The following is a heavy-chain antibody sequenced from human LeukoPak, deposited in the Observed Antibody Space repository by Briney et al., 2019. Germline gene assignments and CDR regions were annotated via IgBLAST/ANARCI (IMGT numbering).Heavy chain of an antibody. J-gene: IGHJ4*01. Sequence: GGSLRLACAASGFTFNIYEFNWVRQAPGKGLEWVASIKYDAGEKSYVDSVKGRFTISRDNAKNSLYLQMSSLRPEDTAVYYCARDATAAVIYFDLWGQGTLVTVSS. V-gene: IGHV3-7*01. CDR3: ARDATAAVIYFDL. CDR1: GFTFNIYE. D-gene: IGHD6-13*01. CDR2: IKYDAGEK.